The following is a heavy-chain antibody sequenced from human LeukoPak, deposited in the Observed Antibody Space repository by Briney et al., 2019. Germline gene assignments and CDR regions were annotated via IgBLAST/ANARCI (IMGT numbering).Heavy chain of an antibody. CDR2: ISSRSDDI. CDR3: ARYCSGGSCYSDY. Sequence: GGSLRLSCAASGFTFSSYSMNWVRQAPGKGLEWVSYISSRSDDIYYADSVKGRFTMSRDNAKNSLYLQMNSLKDEDTAVYYCARYCSGGSCYSDYWGQGTLVTVSS. CDR1: GFTFSSYS. D-gene: IGHD2-15*01. J-gene: IGHJ4*02. V-gene: IGHV3-48*02.